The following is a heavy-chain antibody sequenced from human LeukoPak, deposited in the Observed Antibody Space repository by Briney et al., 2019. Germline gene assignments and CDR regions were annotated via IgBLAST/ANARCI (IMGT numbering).Heavy chain of an antibody. Sequence: ASVKVSCKASGYTFTGYYMHWVRQAPGQGLEWMGWINPNSGGTNYAQKFQGRVTMTRDTSNSTAYMELSRLRSDDTAVYYCARDPASMPHPADYYYYMDVWGKGTTVTVSS. D-gene: IGHD2-2*01. CDR1: GYTFTGYY. J-gene: IGHJ6*03. CDR2: INPNSGGT. CDR3: ARDPASMPHPADYYYYMDV. V-gene: IGHV1-2*02.